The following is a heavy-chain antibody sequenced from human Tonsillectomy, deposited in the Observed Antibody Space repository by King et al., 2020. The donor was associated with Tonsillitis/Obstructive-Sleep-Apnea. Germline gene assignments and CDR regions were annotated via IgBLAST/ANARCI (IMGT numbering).Heavy chain of an antibody. J-gene: IGHJ5*02. Sequence: QLVQSGAEVKNPGASVKVSCKASGYTFTSYYVHWVRQAPGQGLEWMGRIDTRTGSTRYAQSFKGRITMTSDTSTSIVYMELSSLRSADTAVYYCARDRPHHGFDPWGQGTPVTVSS. CDR3: ARDRPHHGFDP. V-gene: IGHV1-46*01. CDR1: GYTFTSYY. CDR2: IDTRTGST.